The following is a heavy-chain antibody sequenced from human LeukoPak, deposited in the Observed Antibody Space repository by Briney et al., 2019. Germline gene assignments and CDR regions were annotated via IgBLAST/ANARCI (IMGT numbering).Heavy chain of an antibody. V-gene: IGHV1-69*06. Sequence: GASVKVSCKASGGTFSSYAISWVRQAPGQGLEWMGGIIPIFGTANYAQKFQGRVTITADKSTSTAYMELSGLRSEDTAVYYCARRSGSYLATRFDPWGQGTLVTVSS. CDR2: IIPIFGTA. CDR1: GGTFSSYA. J-gene: IGHJ5*02. D-gene: IGHD3-10*01. CDR3: ARRSGSYLATRFDP.